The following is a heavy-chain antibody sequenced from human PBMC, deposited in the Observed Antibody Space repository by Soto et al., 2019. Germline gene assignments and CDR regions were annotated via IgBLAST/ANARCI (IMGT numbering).Heavy chain of an antibody. CDR3: ARVDGRWQLVRYYYYGMDV. J-gene: IGHJ6*02. V-gene: IGHV3-7*03. CDR1: GFTFSSYW. D-gene: IGHD6-6*01. Sequence: GGSLRLSCAASGFTFSSYWMSWVRQAPGKGLEWVANIKQDGSEKYYVDSVKGRFTISRDNAKNSLYLQMNSLRAEDTAVYYGARVDGRWQLVRYYYYGMDVWGQGTTVTVSS. CDR2: IKQDGSEK.